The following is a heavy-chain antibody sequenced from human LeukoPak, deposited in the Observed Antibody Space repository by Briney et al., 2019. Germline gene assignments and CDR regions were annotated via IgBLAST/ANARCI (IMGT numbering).Heavy chain of an antibody. Sequence: GGSLRLSCAASGFTFDDYWMSWVRQAPGKGLEWVANINQNGSEKYYLDSVKGRFTISRDNAKNSLYLQMNSLRVEDTAVYYCAKHSGGYYYYYGMDVWGQGTTVTVSS. V-gene: IGHV3-7*01. CDR1: GFTFDDYW. CDR2: INQNGSEK. J-gene: IGHJ6*02. CDR3: AKHSGGYYYYYGMDV. D-gene: IGHD3-16*01.